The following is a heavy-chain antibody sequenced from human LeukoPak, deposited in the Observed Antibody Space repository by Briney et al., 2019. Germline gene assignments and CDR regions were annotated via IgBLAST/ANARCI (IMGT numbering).Heavy chain of an antibody. CDR2: IKQDGSEK. J-gene: IGHJ3*02. V-gene: IGHV3-7*01. CDR1: GFTFSSYW. D-gene: IGHD1-26*01. Sequence: PGGSLRLSCAASGFTFSSYWMSWVRQAPGKGLEWAANIKQDGSEKYYVDSVKGRFTISRDNAKNSLYLQMNSLRAEDTAVYYCATPIVGATTLKVAFDIWGQGTMVTVSS. CDR3: ATPIVGATTLKVAFDI.